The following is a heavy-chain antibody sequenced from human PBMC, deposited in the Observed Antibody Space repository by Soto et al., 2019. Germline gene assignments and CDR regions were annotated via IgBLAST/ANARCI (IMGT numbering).Heavy chain of an antibody. Sequence: VQLVESGDGVVQPGMSLRLSCAASGYTFSSYGMHWVRQAPGKGLEWVAVISYAGSNIYYADSVKGRFTISRDNSKNTLYLHLNSLRAEDTAVYYCARDSSEWGMAGRLDYWGQGTPVTVSS. V-gene: IGHV3-30*03. CDR3: ARDSSEWGMAGRLDY. J-gene: IGHJ4*02. CDR2: ISYAGSNI. CDR1: GYTFSSYG. D-gene: IGHD6-6*01.